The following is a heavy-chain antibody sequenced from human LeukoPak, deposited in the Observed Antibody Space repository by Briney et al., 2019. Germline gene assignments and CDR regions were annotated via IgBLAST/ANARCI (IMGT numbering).Heavy chain of an antibody. CDR2: ISSSSSTI. CDR1: GFTFSSYS. D-gene: IGHD3-3*01. J-gene: IGHJ4*02. CDR3: ARDFSYYDFWSGYSLGKGNFDY. V-gene: IGHV3-48*02. Sequence: GGSLRLSCAASGFTFSSYSMNWVRQAPGKGLEWVSYISSSSSTIYYADSVKGRFTISRDNAKNSLYLQMNSLRDEDTAVYYCARDFSYYDFWSGYSLGKGNFDYWGQGTLVTVSS.